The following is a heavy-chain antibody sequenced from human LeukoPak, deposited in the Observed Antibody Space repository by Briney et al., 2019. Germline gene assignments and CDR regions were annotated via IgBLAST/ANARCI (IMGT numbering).Heavy chain of an antibody. CDR3: VTSKAAGPLDP. CDR1: GFTFSSYA. Sequence: GGSLRLSCAASGFTFSSYAMSWVRQAPGKGLEWVSAISGSGGNTYYADSVKGRFTISRDNSKNTLYLQMNSLRAEDTAVYYCVTSKAAGPLDPWGQGTLVTVSS. J-gene: IGHJ5*02. CDR2: ISGSGGNT. V-gene: IGHV3-23*01. D-gene: IGHD2-15*01.